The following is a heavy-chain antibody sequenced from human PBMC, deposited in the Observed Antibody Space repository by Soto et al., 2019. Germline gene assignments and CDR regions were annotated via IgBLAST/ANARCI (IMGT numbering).Heavy chain of an antibody. Sequence: ASVKVSCKASGYTFTSYGISWVRQAPGQGLEWMGWISAHNGNKKYAQKLQGRVTMTTDTSTSTAYMELRSRRCDDTAVYFWASEPNYCDYWGQGTLVTASS. J-gene: IGHJ4*02. CDR3: ASEPNYCDY. CDR2: ISAHNGNK. V-gene: IGHV1-18*01. CDR1: GYTFTSYG.